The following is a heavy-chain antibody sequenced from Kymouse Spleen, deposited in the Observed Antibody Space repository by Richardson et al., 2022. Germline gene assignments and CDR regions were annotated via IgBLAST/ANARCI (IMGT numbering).Heavy chain of an antibody. CDR1: GGSFSGYY. J-gene: IGHJ5*02. CDR2: INHSGST. V-gene: IGHV4-34*01. CDR3: ARRMELELRIDP. Sequence: QVQLQQWGAGLLKPSETLSLTCAVYGGSFSGYYWSWIRQPPGKGLEWIGEINHSGSTNYNPSLKSRVTISVDTSKNQFSLKLSSVTAADTAVYYCARRMELELRIDPWGQGTLVTVSS. D-gene: IGHD1-7*01.